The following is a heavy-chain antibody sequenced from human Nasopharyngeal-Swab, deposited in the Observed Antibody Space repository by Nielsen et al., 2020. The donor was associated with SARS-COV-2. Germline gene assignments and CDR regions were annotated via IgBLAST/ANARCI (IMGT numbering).Heavy chain of an antibody. V-gene: IGHV4-34*01. J-gene: IGHJ4*02. Sequence: WIRQPPGKGLEWIGEINHSGSTNYNPSLKSRVTISVDTSKNQFSLKLSSVTAADTAVYYCARVDLIWSGPFDYWGQGTLVTVSS. CDR2: INHSGST. CDR3: ARVDLIWSGPFDY. D-gene: IGHD3-3*01.